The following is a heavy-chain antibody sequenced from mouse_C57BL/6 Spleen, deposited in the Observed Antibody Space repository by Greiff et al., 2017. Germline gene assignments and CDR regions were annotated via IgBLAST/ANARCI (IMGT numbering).Heavy chain of an antibody. CDR1: GFTFSSYT. D-gene: IGHD2-9*01. V-gene: IGHV5-9*01. Sequence: EVQVVESGGGLVKPGGSLKLSCAASGFTFSSYTMSWVRQTPEKRLEWVATISGGGGNTYYPDSVKGRFTISRDNAKNTLYLQMSSLRSEDTALYYCATTFYGYNWYFDVWGTGTTVTVSS. CDR3: ATTFYGYNWYFDV. J-gene: IGHJ1*03. CDR2: ISGGGGNT.